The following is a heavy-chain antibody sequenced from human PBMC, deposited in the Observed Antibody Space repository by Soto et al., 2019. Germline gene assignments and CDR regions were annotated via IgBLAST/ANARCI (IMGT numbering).Heavy chain of an antibody. D-gene: IGHD3-3*01. CDR2: IYYSGST. Sequence: SETLSLTCTVSGGSISSYYWSWIRQPPGKGLEWIGYIYYSGSTNYNPSLKSRVTISVDTSKNQFTLKLSSVTATDTAVYSCARPLKSITIFGVVIESDAFDIWGQGTMVTVSS. V-gene: IGHV4-59*08. CDR1: GGSISSYY. J-gene: IGHJ3*02. CDR3: ARPLKSITIFGVVIESDAFDI.